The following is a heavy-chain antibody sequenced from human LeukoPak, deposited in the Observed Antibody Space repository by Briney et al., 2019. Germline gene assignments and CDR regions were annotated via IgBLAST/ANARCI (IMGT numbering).Heavy chain of an antibody. J-gene: IGHJ4*02. D-gene: IGHD3-16*01. CDR3: ARDRSLGIIDY. Sequence: SETLSLTCFVSGDSISSYYWSWIEQPPGKGLQWIGYLYNSRRTTYTPSLKSRVTISVDVSKHHFSLKLSSVTAGHTAVYYCARDRSLGIIDYWRQGTLVTVSS. CDR2: LYNSRRT. CDR1: GDSISSYY. V-gene: IGHV4-59*01.